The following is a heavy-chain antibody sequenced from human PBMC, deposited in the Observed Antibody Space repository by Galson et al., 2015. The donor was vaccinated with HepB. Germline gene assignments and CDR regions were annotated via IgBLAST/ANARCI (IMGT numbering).Heavy chain of an antibody. J-gene: IGHJ4*02. CDR1: GFTFSSHG. V-gene: IGHV3-33*01. D-gene: IGHD4-17*01. Sequence: SLRLSCAASGFTFSSHGMHWVRQAPGKGLEWVAVIWHDGSNKYYADSMKGRFTISRDNSKNTLYLQMSSLRAEDTAVSYCEREGLTAMTLFDYWGQGTLVTVSS. CDR2: IWHDGSNK. CDR3: EREGLTAMTLFDY.